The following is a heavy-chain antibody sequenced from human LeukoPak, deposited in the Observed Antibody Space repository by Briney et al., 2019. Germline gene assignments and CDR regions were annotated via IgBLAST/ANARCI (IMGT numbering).Heavy chain of an antibody. J-gene: IGHJ4*02. CDR2: IYSGGST. Sequence: GGSLRLSCAASGFTVSSNYMSWVRQDPGQGLELDSVIYSGGSTYYADSVKGRFTISRDNSKNTLYLQMNSLRAEDTAVYYCARTEEGSGSTHFDYWGQGTLVTVSS. CDR3: ARTEEGSGSTHFDY. CDR1: GFTVSSNY. V-gene: IGHV3-53*01. D-gene: IGHD3-10*01.